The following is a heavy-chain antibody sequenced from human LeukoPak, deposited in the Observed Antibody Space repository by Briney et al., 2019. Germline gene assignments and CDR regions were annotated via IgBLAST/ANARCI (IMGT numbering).Heavy chain of an antibody. J-gene: IGHJ4*02. CDR1: GGSISSGYL. V-gene: IGHV4-38-2*02. CDR3: ARSWFSTGPADY. Sequence: SETLSLTCTVSGGSISSGYLWGWIRQPPGKGLEWIGSIDGSGSSYYNPSLKSRVTISVDTSRNQFSLKMTSVTAADTAVYYCARSWFSTGPADYWGQGTLVTVSS. CDR2: IDGSGSS. D-gene: IGHD6-13*01.